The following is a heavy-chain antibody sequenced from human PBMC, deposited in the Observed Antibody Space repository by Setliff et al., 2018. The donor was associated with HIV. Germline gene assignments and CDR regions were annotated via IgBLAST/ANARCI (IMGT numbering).Heavy chain of an antibody. CDR1: RGSFSHYY. CDR2: INQERTT. J-gene: IGHJ4*02. V-gene: IGHV4-34*01. CDR3: ARDRYAGEIDY. Sequence: SETLSLTCAVYRGSFSHYYWTWIRQSPGKGLEWIAEINQERTTFYNPSLKSRVTMSLDTSRNEVSLRLSSVTAADTAVYYCARDRYAGEIDYWGQGTLVTVSS. D-gene: IGHD3-10*01.